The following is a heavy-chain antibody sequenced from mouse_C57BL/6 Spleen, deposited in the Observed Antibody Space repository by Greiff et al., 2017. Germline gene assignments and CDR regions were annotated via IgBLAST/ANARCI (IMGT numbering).Heavy chain of an antibody. D-gene: IGHD3-1*01. V-gene: IGHV5-16*01. CDR2: INYDGSST. Sequence: EVKLMESEGGLVQPGSSMKLSCTASGFTFSDYYMAWVRQVPEKGLEWVANINYDGSSTYYLDSLKSRFIISRDNAKNILYLQMSSLKSEDTATYYCARGSRGFAYWGQGTLVTVSA. CDR1: GFTFSDYY. CDR3: ARGSRGFAY. J-gene: IGHJ3*01.